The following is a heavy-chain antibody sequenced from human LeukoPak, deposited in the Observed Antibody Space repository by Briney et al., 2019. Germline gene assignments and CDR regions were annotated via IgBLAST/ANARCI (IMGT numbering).Heavy chain of an antibody. CDR1: GFTFSSYA. D-gene: IGHD3-10*01. CDR2: ISYDGSNK. CDR3: ARERVRGVIFPFDC. Sequence: PGRSLRLSCAASGFTFSSYAMHWVRQAPGKGLEWVAVISYDGSNKYYADSVKGRFTISRDNSKNTLYLQMNSLRAEDTAVYYCARERVRGVIFPFDCWGQGTLVTVSS. J-gene: IGHJ4*02. V-gene: IGHV3-30*04.